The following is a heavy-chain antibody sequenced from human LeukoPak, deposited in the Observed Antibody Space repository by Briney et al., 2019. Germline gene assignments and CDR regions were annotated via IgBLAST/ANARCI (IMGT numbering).Heavy chain of an antibody. Sequence: GSLRLSCVVPGISLSNYAMTWVRQAPGKGLEWVSYISERGGGTTYADSVKGRFTISRDTSLNTLYLQMNNLRAEDTAVYFCAKRGVVIRGILVIGYHQEAYHYDFWGQGVLVTVSS. D-gene: IGHD3-10*01. V-gene: IGHV3-23*01. J-gene: IGHJ4*02. CDR1: GISLSNYA. CDR2: ISERGGGT. CDR3: AKRGVVIRGILVIGYHQEAYHYDF.